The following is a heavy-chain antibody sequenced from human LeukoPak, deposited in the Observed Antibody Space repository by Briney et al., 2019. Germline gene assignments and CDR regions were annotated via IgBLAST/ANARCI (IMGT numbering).Heavy chain of an antibody. J-gene: IGHJ5*02. CDR3: ARHLKAPNLNWFDP. Sequence: SETLSLTCTVSGGSISSYYWSWIRQPPGKGLEWIGYIYYSGSTNYNPSLKSRVTISVDTSKNQFSLKLSSVTAADTAVYYCARHLKAPNLNWFDPWGQGTLVTDSS. D-gene: IGHD1-14*01. V-gene: IGHV4-59*08. CDR1: GGSISSYY. CDR2: IYYSGST.